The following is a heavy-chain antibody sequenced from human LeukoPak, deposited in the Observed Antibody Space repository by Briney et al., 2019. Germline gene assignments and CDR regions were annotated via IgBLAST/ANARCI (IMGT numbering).Heavy chain of an antibody. Sequence: GSLRLSRTASGFTFSNYAMNWVRQAPGKGVEWVSTISGTTYYADSVKGRFTISRDDSKSTLFLQMDNLRAEDTAVYYCAKILNSKYFDLWGRGALVTVSS. D-gene: IGHD2-21*01. CDR2: ISGTT. CDR1: GFTFSNYA. J-gene: IGHJ2*01. CDR3: AKILNSKYFDL. V-gene: IGHV3-23*01.